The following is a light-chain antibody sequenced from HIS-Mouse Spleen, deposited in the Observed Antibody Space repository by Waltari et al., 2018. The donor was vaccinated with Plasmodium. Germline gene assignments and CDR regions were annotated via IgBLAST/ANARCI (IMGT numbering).Light chain of an antibody. CDR1: ALPKKY. CDR3: YSTDSSGNHRV. Sequence: SYELTQPPSLSVSPGQTARLTCIGIALPKKYAYWYQQKSGQAPVLVIYEDSKRPSGIPERFSGSSSGTMATLTISGAQVEDEADYYCYSTDSSGNHRVFGGGTKLTVL. CDR2: EDS. V-gene: IGLV3-10*01. J-gene: IGLJ3*02.